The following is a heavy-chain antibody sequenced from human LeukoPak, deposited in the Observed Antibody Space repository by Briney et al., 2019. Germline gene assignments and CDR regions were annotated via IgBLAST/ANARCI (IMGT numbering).Heavy chain of an antibody. CDR3: AKDQIRGDSKLGLDY. CDR2: ISSGGGAT. V-gene: IGHV3-23*01. CDR1: GFTFSSYA. Sequence: TGGSLRLSCAASGFTFSSYAMAWVRQAPVKGLEWVATISSGGGATNYADSVKGRFTISRDNSKNTLYLQMNSLRAEDTAIYYCAKDQIRGDSKLGLDYWGQGTLVTVSS. D-gene: IGHD2-21*02. J-gene: IGHJ4*02.